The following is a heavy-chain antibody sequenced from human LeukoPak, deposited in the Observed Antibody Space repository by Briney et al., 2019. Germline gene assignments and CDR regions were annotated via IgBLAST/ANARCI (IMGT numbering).Heavy chain of an antibody. CDR2: IYYSGST. Sequence: SETLSLTCTVSGGSVSSGSYYWSWIRQPPGKGLEWIGYIYYSGSTNYNPSLKSRVTISVDTSKNQFSLKLSSVTAADTAVYYCARGRGYSYGYSSWFDPWGQGTLVTVSS. D-gene: IGHD5-18*01. CDR1: GGSVSSGSYY. J-gene: IGHJ5*02. CDR3: ARGRGYSYGYSSWFDP. V-gene: IGHV4-61*01.